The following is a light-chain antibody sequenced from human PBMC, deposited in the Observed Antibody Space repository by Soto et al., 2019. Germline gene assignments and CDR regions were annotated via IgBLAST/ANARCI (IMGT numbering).Light chain of an antibody. CDR2: SAS. V-gene: IGKV1-6*01. CDR3: LHDYEFPFT. Sequence: AIQMTQSPSSLSASVGDRVTITCRASQGIRDDLAWYQQKPGEAPKLLIYSASSLPSGVPSRFSGSGSDTDFTLTISSLQPEDYATYFCLHDYEFPFTFGPGTRLDIK. J-gene: IGKJ3*01. CDR1: QGIRDD.